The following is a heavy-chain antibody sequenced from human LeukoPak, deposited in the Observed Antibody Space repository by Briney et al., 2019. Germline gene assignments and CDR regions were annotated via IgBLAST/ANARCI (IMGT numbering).Heavy chain of an antibody. D-gene: IGHD1-1*01. Sequence: GGSLRLSCAASGFTFSSFAMTWVRQAPGTGLEWVSTLRSNGDTAYNADSVKGRFTISRDNSKNPVYLQMNILRVEDTAIYYFARGQELDDGVFDSWGQGTLVTVSA. CDR3: ARGQELDDGVFDS. J-gene: IGHJ4*02. CDR2: LRSNGDTA. CDR1: GFTFSSFA. V-gene: IGHV3-23*01.